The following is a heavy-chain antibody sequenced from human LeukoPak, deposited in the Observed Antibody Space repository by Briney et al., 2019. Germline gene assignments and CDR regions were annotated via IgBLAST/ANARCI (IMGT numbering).Heavy chain of an antibody. D-gene: IGHD5-18*01. Sequence: PSETLSLTCTVSGGSISSYYWSWIRQPPGKGLEWIGYIYYSGSTNYNPSLKSRVTISVDTAKNQFSLKLSSVTAADTAVYCGARERGIQLWLYYFDYWGQGTLVTVS. V-gene: IGHV4-59*01. J-gene: IGHJ4*02. CDR3: ARERGIQLWLYYFDY. CDR2: IYYSGST. CDR1: GGSISSYY.